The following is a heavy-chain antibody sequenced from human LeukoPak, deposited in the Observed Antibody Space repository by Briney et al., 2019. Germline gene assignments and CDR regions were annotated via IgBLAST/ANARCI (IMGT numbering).Heavy chain of an antibody. D-gene: IGHD1-26*01. CDR1: GFTFSSFG. CDR2: IRRDGDVI. V-gene: IGHV3-30*02. Sequence: GGSLRLSCEASGFTFSSFGMHRVRQAPGKGLEWVAFIRRDGDVIYYADSVKGRFTISRDNSRNMVYLQLNSLRPEDTAVYYCARHSGSFYGMDVWGQGTTVTVSS. J-gene: IGHJ6*02. CDR3: ARHSGSFYGMDV.